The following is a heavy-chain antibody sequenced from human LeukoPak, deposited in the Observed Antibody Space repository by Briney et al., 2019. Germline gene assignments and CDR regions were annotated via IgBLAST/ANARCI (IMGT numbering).Heavy chain of an antibody. CDR3: AKETVVTD. D-gene: IGHD4-23*01. Sequence: GGSLRLSCVASGFTFSSYGMHWVRQAPGKGLEWVAVISYHGSNKNYADSVKGRFTISRDNSKNILYLQMNSLRAEDTAVYYCAKETVVTDWGQGTLVTVSS. CDR1: GFTFSSYG. CDR2: ISYHGSNK. V-gene: IGHV3-30*18. J-gene: IGHJ4*02.